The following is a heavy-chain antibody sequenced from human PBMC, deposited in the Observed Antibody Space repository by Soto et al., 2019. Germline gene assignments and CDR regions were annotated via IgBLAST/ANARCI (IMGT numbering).Heavy chain of an antibody. CDR2: ISAYNGNT. CDR3: ARDHASYCSNGVGYSHTKVDIDY. J-gene: IGHJ4*02. D-gene: IGHD2-8*01. Sequence: GASVKVSCKASGYTFTSYGISWVRQAPGQGLEWMGWISAYNGNTNYAQKLQGRVTMTTDTSTSTAYMELRSLRSDDTAVYYCARDHASYCSNGVGYSHTKVDIDYWGEGPLVSVS. V-gene: IGHV1-18*01. CDR1: GYTFTSYG.